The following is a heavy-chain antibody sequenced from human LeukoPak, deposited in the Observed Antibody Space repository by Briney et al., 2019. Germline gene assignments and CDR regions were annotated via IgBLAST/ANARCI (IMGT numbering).Heavy chain of an antibody. V-gene: IGHV1-69*06. CDR2: IIPIFGTA. CDR3: ARGGYDYVWGSYRYSELYFDY. J-gene: IGHJ4*02. CDR1: GGTFSSYA. Sequence: SVKVSCKASGGTFSSYAISWVRQAPGQGLEWMGGIIPIFGTANYAQKFQGRVTITADKSTSTAYMELRSLRSEDTAVYYCARGGYDYVWGSYRYSELYFDYWGQGILVTVSS. D-gene: IGHD3-16*02.